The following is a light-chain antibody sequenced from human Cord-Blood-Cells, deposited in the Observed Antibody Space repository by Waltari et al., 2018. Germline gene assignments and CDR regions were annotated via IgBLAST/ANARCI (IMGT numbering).Light chain of an antibody. CDR3: CSYAGSYTYVV. J-gene: IGLJ2*01. CDR1: SRDVGGYNY. CDR2: DVS. Sequence: QSALTQPRSVSGSPGQSVTISCTGTSRDVGGYNYVSWYQQHPGKAPKLMIYDVSKRPSGVPDRFSGSKFGNTASLTISGLQAEDEADYYCCSYAGSYTYVVFGGGTKLTVL. V-gene: IGLV2-11*01.